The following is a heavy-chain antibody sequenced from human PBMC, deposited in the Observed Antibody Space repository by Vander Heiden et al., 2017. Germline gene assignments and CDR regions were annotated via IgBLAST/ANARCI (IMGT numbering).Heavy chain of an antibody. CDR3: ARGSSTYYHAFGL. Sequence: QVQLQESGPGLARPSETLSPTCTVFGGSINNYFWSWIRQPAGKGLEWIGRVYPTGSAIYNPSLKSRLTMSVDTSRNQLSLMLYSVTAADTAVYYCARGSSTYYHAFGLWGQRILVTVSS. D-gene: IGHD3-22*01. CDR2: VYPTGSA. J-gene: IGHJ4*02. V-gene: IGHV4-4*07. CDR1: GGSINNYF.